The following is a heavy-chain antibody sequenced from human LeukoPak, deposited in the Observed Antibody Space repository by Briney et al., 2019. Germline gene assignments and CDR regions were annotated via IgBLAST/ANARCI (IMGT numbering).Heavy chain of an antibody. CDR2: ITPIFGTA. Sequence: GVSVKVSCKASGGTFSSYAISWVRQAPGQGLEWMGGITPIFGTANYAQKFQGRVTITADKSTSTAYMELSSLRSEDTAVYYCARDWNDVFDYWGQGTLVTGSS. CDR3: ARDWNDVFDY. D-gene: IGHD1-1*01. J-gene: IGHJ4*02. CDR1: GGTFSSYA. V-gene: IGHV1-69*06.